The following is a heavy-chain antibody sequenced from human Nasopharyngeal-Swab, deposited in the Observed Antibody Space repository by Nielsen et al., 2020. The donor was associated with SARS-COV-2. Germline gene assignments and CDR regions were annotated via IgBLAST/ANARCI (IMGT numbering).Heavy chain of an antibody. CDR2: IYSGGST. D-gene: IGHD3-9*01. CDR3: ARTQYYDILTGYYYYYYYMAV. Sequence: WIRQPPGKGLEWVSVIYSGGSTYYADSVKGRFTISRDNSKNTLYLQMNSLRAEDTAVYYCARTQYYDILTGYYYYYYYMAVWGKGTTVTVSS. J-gene: IGHJ6*03. V-gene: IGHV3-53*01.